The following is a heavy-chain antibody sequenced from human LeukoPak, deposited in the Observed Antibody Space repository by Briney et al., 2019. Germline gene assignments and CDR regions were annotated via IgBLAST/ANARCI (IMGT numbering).Heavy chain of an antibody. J-gene: IGHJ6*02. D-gene: IGHD3-10*01. CDR2: ISADNGNT. Sequence: GASVKLSCKASGYTFTSYGISWVRQAPGQGLEWMGWISADNGNTNYAQKLQGRVTMTTDTSTSTAYMELRRLRSHDTDVYYCARDSRAFPIVRGIKNYYYGMDVWGQGTTVPVSS. CDR3: ARDSRAFPIVRGIKNYYYGMDV. V-gene: IGHV1-18*01. CDR1: GYTFTSYG.